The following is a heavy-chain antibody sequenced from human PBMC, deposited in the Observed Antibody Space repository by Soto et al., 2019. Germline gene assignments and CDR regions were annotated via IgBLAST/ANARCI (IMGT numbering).Heavy chain of an antibody. Sequence: PSETLSLTCTVSGGSISNPIYYWAWIRQPPGKGLEWIGSIFYSGNTYYNPSLKRPGTMSVETSQNQFSMKLSSVTAADTAVYYCAGRTSLTSVEIFSGGLSGYNRLAPWGRGTLVPVSS. V-gene: IGHV4-39*01. CDR1: GGSISNPIYY. CDR3: AGRTSLTSVEIFSGGLSGYNRLAP. D-gene: IGHD3-3*01. J-gene: IGHJ5*02. CDR2: IFYSGNT.